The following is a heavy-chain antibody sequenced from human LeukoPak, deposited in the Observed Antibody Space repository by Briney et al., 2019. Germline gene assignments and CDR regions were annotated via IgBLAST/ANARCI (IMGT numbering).Heavy chain of an antibody. V-gene: IGHV3-30*03. CDR1: GFTFSSYG. Sequence: PGRSLRLSCAASGFTFSSYGMHWVRQAPGKGLEWMAVISYDGSNKYYADSVKGRFTISRDNSKNTLYLQMNSLRAEDTAVYYCARGLRWLQSYFDYWGQGTLVTVSS. CDR3: ARGLRWLQSYFDY. D-gene: IGHD5-24*01. J-gene: IGHJ4*02. CDR2: ISYDGSNK.